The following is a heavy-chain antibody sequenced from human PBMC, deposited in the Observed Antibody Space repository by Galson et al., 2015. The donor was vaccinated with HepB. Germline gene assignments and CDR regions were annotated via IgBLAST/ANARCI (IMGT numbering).Heavy chain of an antibody. CDR1: GFSFSSYA. V-gene: IGHV3-23*01. CDR2: ITRSGDNT. Sequence: SLRLSCAASGFSFSSYAMRWVRQAPGKGLEWVSGITRSGDNTYYTDSVKGRFTISRDNSKNTLYLQMNNLRGDDTALYYCAKLPNYGKPLDYWGQGTLVTVSS. CDR3: AKLPNYGKPLDY. D-gene: IGHD4-17*01. J-gene: IGHJ4*02.